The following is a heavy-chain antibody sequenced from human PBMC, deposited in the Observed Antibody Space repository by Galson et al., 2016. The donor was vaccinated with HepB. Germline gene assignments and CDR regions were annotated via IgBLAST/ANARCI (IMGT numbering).Heavy chain of an antibody. CDR2: IYSNGTT. CDR1: AFLVTSNY. V-gene: IGHV3-66*01. J-gene: IGHJ4*02. CDR3: ARDSGYGDFWRFDL. D-gene: IGHD3-3*01. Sequence: SLRLSCAASAFLVTSNYMTWVRHAPGKGLTWVSVIYSNGTTHYASSVKGRLTVSRDHSKNTLYLQMNNLRPEDTAVYYCARDSGYGDFWRFDLWGQGALVSVSS.